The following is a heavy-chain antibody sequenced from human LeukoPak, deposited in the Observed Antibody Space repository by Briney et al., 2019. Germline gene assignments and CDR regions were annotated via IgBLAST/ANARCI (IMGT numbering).Heavy chain of an antibody. V-gene: IGHV3-21*06. J-gene: IGHJ6*02. CDR2: ISSSATYI. D-gene: IGHD2-2*01. CDR1: EFTFSVYN. Sequence: PGGSLRLSCAASEFTFSVYNMNWVHQAPGKGLEWVSSISSSATYIYYADSVPGRCTISRDNAKPSLSLQLNSLRAEDTAVYYCARILVVPAANYYYSYGMDVWGQGTTVTVSS. CDR3: ARILVVPAANYYYSYGMDV.